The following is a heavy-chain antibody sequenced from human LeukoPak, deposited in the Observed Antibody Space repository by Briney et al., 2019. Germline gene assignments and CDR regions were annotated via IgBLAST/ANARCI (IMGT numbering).Heavy chain of an antibody. CDR2: IRQAVGDK. Sequence: PGGSLRLSSAASSFTSTSFLLSRGRQAPGKGLEWVANIRQAVGDKQYADSVKGRFTMSRDSAKKTVYLQMNSLRAEDTAVYYCARDRPGGYFDDWGQGTLVTVSS. D-gene: IGHD3-16*01. J-gene: IGHJ4*02. V-gene: IGHV3-7*04. CDR3: ARDRPGGYFDD. CDR1: SFTSTSFL.